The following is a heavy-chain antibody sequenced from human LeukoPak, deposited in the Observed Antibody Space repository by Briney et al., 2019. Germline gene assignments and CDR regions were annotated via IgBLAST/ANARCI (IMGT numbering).Heavy chain of an antibody. Sequence: ASVKVSCKPSGYAFTTYGVSWVRQAPGQGLEWMGWNSPYNGETNYSQKFQDRVTMTTDTSTNTAYLELRSLTSDDTAVYYCARAGFGETLYYYYYMDVWGKGTTVTVSS. D-gene: IGHD3-10*01. CDR3: ARAGFGETLYYYYYMDV. CDR1: GYAFTTYG. CDR2: NSPYNGET. J-gene: IGHJ6*03. V-gene: IGHV1-18*01.